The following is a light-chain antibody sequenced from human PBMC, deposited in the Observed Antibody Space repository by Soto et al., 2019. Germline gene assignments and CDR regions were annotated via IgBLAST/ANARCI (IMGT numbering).Light chain of an antibody. CDR3: QQYDDLPIT. CDR2: DVS. CDR1: HDITNY. Sequence: IQITQSPSTLSVSVGARVTITCQASHDITNYLNCYQQKPGKAPKLLIYDVSKLETGVPSRFSGSGSGTDFTFTISSLQPEDIATYFYQQYDDLPITFGQGTGLEIK. V-gene: IGKV1-33*01. J-gene: IGKJ5*01.